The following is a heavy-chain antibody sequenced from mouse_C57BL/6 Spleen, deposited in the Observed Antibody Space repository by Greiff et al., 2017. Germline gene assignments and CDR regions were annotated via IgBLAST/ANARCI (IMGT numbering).Heavy chain of an antibody. D-gene: IGHD1-1*01. Sequence: QVQLKESGAELVRPGASVTLSCKASGYTFTDYEMHWVKQTPVHGLEWIGAIDPETGGTAYNQKFKGKAILTADKSSSTAYMELRSLTSEDSAVYYCTRDYGSSYAGFDYWGQGTTLTVSS. V-gene: IGHV1-15*01. CDR2: IDPETGGT. CDR3: TRDYGSSYAGFDY. CDR1: GYTFTDYE. J-gene: IGHJ2*01.